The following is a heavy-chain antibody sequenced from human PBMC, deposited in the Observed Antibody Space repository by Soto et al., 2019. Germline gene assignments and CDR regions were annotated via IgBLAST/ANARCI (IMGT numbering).Heavy chain of an antibody. CDR3: ARDTMVRGVMGHDY. J-gene: IGHJ4*02. V-gene: IGHV4-34*01. CDR1: GGSFSGYY. CDR2: IKHSGST. D-gene: IGHD3-10*01. Sequence: QVQLQQWGAGLLKPSETLSLTCAVYGGSFSGYYWSWIRQPPGKGLEWIGEIKHSGSTNYTPSLKSPVTISVDTSKNQFSLKLSSVTAADTAVYCWARDTMVRGVMGHDYWGQGTLVTVSS.